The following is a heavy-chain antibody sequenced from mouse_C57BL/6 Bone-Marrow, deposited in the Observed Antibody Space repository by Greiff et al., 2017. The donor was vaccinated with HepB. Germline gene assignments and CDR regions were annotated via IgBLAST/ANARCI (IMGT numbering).Heavy chain of an antibody. J-gene: IGHJ3*01. D-gene: IGHD1-1*01. CDR1: GFTFSSYA. Sequence: DVKLVDSGGGLVKPGGSLKLSCAASGFTFSSYAMSWVRQTPEKRLEWVATISDGGSYTYYPDNVKGRFTISRDNAKNNLYLQMSHLKSEDTAMYYCARAPYGSSEAWFAYWGQGTLVTVSA. CDR2: ISDGGSYT. V-gene: IGHV5-4*03. CDR3: ARAPYGSSEAWFAY.